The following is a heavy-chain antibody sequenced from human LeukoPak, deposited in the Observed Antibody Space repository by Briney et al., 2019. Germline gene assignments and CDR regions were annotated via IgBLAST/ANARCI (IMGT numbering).Heavy chain of an antibody. CDR2: ISSSSSYI. J-gene: IGHJ4*02. D-gene: IGHD2-2*01. CDR3: ARDLGTFRDCSSTSCYTFDY. V-gene: IGHV3-21*01. Sequence: ETLSLTCAVSGGSISSSNWWSWVRQPPGKGLEWVSSISSSSSYIYYADSVKGRFTISRDNAKNSLYLQMNSLRAEDTAVYYCARDLGTFRDCSSTSCYTFDYWGQGTLVTVSS. CDR1: GGSISSSN.